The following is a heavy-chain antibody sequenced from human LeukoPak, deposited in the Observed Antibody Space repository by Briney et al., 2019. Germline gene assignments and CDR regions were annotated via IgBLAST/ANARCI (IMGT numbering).Heavy chain of an antibody. CDR2: IYYSGST. D-gene: IGHD3-22*01. CDR3: ARYHPHYYDSSGYYVYYGMDV. J-gene: IGHJ6*02. V-gene: IGHV4-59*01. CDR1: GGSISSYY. Sequence: SETLSLTCTVSGGSISSYYWSWIRQPPGKGLEWTGYIYYSGSTNYNPSLKSRVTISVDTSKNQFSLKLSSVTAADTAVYYCARYHPHYYDSSGYYVYYGMDVWGQGTTVTVSS.